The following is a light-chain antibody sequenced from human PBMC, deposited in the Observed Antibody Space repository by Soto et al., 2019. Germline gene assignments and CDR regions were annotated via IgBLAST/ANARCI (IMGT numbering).Light chain of an antibody. V-gene: IGLV2-18*02. CDR3: SSYTSSSTYV. CDR1: SSDVGSHNR. J-gene: IGLJ1*01. Sequence: QSAVTQPPSVSGSPGQSVTISCTGSSSDVGSHNRVSWYQQPPGTAPKLMIYDVSNRPSGVPDRFSGSKSGNTASLTISGLQAEDEADYYCSSYTSSSTYVFGTGTKVTVL. CDR2: DVS.